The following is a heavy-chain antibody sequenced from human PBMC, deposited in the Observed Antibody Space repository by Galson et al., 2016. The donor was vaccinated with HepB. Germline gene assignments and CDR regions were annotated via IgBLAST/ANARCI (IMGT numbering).Heavy chain of an antibody. D-gene: IGHD1-26*01. CDR2: IWNDGVNK. CDR1: GFTFTSSA. V-gene: IGHV3-33*01. Sequence: SLRLSCAASGFTFTSSAMHWVRQAPGKGLEWLAVIWNDGVNKYYADSVTGRFTISRDNSQNTLSLHMNSLRAEDTAVYYCARGRSGSYFDYWGQGTLVTVSS. CDR3: ARGRSGSYFDY. J-gene: IGHJ4*02.